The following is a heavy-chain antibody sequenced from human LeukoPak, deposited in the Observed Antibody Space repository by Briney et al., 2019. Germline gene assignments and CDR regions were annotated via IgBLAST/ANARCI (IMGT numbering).Heavy chain of an antibody. D-gene: IGHD3-22*01. CDR3: ARGGEDYYDSSGYYYLSLFDY. Sequence: GGSLRLSCAASGFTVSSNYMSWVRQAPGKGLEWVSVIYSGGSTYYADSVKGRFTISRDNSKNTLYLQMNSLRAEDTAVYYCARGGEDYYDSSGYYYLSLFDYWGQGTLVTVSS. CDR2: IYSGGST. CDR1: GFTVSSNY. J-gene: IGHJ4*02. V-gene: IGHV3-53*01.